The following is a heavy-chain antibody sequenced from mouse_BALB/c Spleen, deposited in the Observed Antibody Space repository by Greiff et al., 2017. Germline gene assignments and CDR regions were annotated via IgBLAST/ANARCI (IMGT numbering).Heavy chain of an antibody. CDR3: ARYYGSRRYFDY. CDR1: GYTFTSYY. Sequence: QVQLKESGPELVKPGASVRISCKASGYTFTSYYIHWVKQRPGQGLEWIGWIYPGNVNTKYNEKFKGKATLTADKSSSTAYMQLSSLTSEDSAVYFCARYYGSRRYFDYWGQGTTLTVSS. V-gene: IGHV1S56*01. J-gene: IGHJ2*01. CDR2: IYPGNVNT. D-gene: IGHD1-1*01.